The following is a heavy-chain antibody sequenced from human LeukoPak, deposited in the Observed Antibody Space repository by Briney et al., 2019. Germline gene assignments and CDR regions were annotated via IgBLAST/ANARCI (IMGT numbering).Heavy chain of an antibody. CDR3: ETGVGSSGYYFDS. CDR2: SIPIFGTA. D-gene: IGHD3-22*01. J-gene: IGHJ4*02. CDR1: GCTFISYA. V-gene: IGHV1-69*13. Sequence: ASVKVSCKASGCTFISYAISGVRQAPGQGLEWMGRSIPIFGTANYAQKFQGRVTNTADEYTRKAYMELSSLRSEDKAVYYCETGVGSSGYYFDSWGQGTLVTVSS.